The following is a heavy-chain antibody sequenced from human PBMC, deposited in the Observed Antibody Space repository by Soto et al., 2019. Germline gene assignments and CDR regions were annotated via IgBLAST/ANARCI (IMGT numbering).Heavy chain of an antibody. CDR3: AKGMDRGFPLDGMDV. Sequence: GGSLRLSCAASEFTFSNYGMSWVRQAPGKGLDWVSGISSTAGNTYYADSVKGRLTISRDDSKNTLYLQMNSLRAEDTAIYYCAKGMDRGFPLDGMDVWGQGTTVTVSS. J-gene: IGHJ6*02. V-gene: IGHV3-23*01. CDR1: EFTFSNYG. CDR2: ISSTAGNT. D-gene: IGHD3-10*01.